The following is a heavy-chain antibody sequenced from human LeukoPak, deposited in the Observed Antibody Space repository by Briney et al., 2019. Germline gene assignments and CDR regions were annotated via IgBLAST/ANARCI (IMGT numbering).Heavy chain of an antibody. V-gene: IGHV4-59*01. D-gene: IGHD3-3*01. J-gene: IGHJ6*03. CDR1: GGSISSYY. CDR2: IYYSGST. CDR3: ARGEGGRITIFGVVSRYYYYYMDV. Sequence: PSETLSLTCTVSGGSISSYYWSWIRQPPGKGLEWIGYIYYSGSTNYNPSLKSRVTISVDTSKNQFSLKLSSVTAADTAVYYCARGEGGRITIFGVVSRYYYYYMDVWGKGTTVTVSS.